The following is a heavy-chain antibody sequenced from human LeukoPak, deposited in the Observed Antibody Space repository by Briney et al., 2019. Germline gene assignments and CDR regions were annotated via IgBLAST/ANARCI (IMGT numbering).Heavy chain of an antibody. CDR3: ARASGYSGYDITLYNWFDP. V-gene: IGHV1-8*01. CDR2: MNPNSGNT. Sequence: ASVKVSCKASGYTFTSYDINWVRQATGQGLEWMGWMNPNSGNTGYAQKFQGRVTMTRNTSISTAYMELSSLRSEDTAVYYCARASGYSGYDITLYNWFDPWGQGTLVTVSS. D-gene: IGHD5-12*01. J-gene: IGHJ5*02. CDR1: GYTFTSYD.